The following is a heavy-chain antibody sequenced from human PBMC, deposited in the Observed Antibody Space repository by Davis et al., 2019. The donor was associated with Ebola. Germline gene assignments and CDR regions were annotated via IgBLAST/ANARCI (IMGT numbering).Heavy chain of an antibody. V-gene: IGHV3-30*02. CDR3: ARDGPNYDVDY. J-gene: IGHJ4*02. CDR1: GFTVSDYA. D-gene: IGHD3-22*01. Sequence: GESLKISCTASGFTVSDYAMSWVRQAPGKGLEWVAFIRSEATSQDYGKSVQGRFFISRDDSKNTLYLQMNSLRVDDTAVYFCARDGPNYDVDYWGQGTLVTVSA. CDR2: IRSEATSQ.